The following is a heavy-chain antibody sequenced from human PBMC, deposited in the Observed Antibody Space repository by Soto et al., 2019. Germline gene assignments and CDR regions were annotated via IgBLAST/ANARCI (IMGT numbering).Heavy chain of an antibody. J-gene: IGHJ6*03. Sequence: GSLRLSCVASGFRFGSYWMTWVRQSPGKGLEWVANIKQDGSEINYVDPVRGRFTISRDNAKNSLYLQMNSLGAEDTALYYCARTGSYHYYYFMDVWGKGTTVTVSS. V-gene: IGHV3-7*01. CDR2: IKQDGSEI. CDR1: GFRFGSYW. CDR3: ARTGSYHYYYFMDV.